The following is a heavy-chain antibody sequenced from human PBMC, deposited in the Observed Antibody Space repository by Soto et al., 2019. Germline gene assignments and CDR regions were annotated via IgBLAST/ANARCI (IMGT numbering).Heavy chain of an antibody. D-gene: IGHD2-15*01. Sequence: PSETLSLTCPVSGGSIRANYWSWIRQPPGKGLEWIGYVYYSGSTVYNPSLKSRVSISADTSKNQFSLRLSSVTAADTAVYYCARDDQSCHYGTCSWHFNYWGQGALVTVSS. CDR2: VYYSGST. CDR1: GGSIRANY. CDR3: ARDDQSCHYGTCSWHFNY. J-gene: IGHJ4*02. V-gene: IGHV4-59*01.